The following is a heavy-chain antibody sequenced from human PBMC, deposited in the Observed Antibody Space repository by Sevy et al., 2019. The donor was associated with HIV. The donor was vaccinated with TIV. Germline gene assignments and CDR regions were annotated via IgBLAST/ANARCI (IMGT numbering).Heavy chain of an antibody. Sequence: GGSLRLSCAASGFTFSSYAMHWVRQAPGKGLEWVAVISYDGSNKYYADSVQVRFTISRDNSKITLYLQMNSLRAEDTAVYYCASYSSALDAFDIWGQGTMVTVSS. CDR2: ISYDGSNK. CDR1: GFTFSSYA. V-gene: IGHV3-30-3*01. CDR3: ASYSSALDAFDI. D-gene: IGHD3-22*01. J-gene: IGHJ3*02.